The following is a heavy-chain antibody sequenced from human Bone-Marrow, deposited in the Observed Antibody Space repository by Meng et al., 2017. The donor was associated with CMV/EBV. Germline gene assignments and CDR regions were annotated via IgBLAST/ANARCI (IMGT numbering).Heavy chain of an antibody. D-gene: IGHD2-15*01. Sequence: ASVKVSCKASGYTFTGYYMNWVRQAPGQGLEWMGWINPNSGGTNYAQKFQGRVTMTRDTSISTAHMELSRLRSDDTAVYYRARVSGYCSGGTFPFDYWGQGTLVTVSS. CDR3: ARVSGYCSGGTFPFDY. J-gene: IGHJ4*02. CDR2: INPNSGGT. CDR1: GYTFTGYY. V-gene: IGHV1-2*02.